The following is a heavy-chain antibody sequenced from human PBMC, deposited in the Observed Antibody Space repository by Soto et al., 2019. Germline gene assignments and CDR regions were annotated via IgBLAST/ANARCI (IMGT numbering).Heavy chain of an antibody. CDR2: FIPVYRTL. J-gene: IGHJ4*02. D-gene: IGHD3-3*01. V-gene: IGHV1-69*01. CDR1: GGSFGNSA. Sequence: QVLLVQSGAEVKKPGSSVKISCKASGGSFGNSAINWVRQTPGQGLEWLGGFIPVYRTLNYAQKFQGRVTITADESSGTAYMTLNSLASNDTAVYYRATGVIWMGYFTVDSWGQGTRVTVSS. CDR3: ATGVIWMGYFTVDS.